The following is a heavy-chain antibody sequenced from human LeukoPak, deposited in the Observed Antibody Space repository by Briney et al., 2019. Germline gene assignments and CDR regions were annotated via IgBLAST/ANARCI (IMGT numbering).Heavy chain of an antibody. V-gene: IGHV4-34*01. D-gene: IGHD2-15*01. CDR2: INHSGST. J-gene: IGHJ5*02. Sequence: SETLSLTCAVYGGSFSGYYWSWIRQPPGKGLDWIGEINHSGSTNYKPSLKSRVTISVDTSKNQFSLKLSSVTAADTAVYYCARGFGSGAWNWFDPWGQGTLVTVSS. CDR3: ARGFGSGAWNWFDP. CDR1: GGSFSGYY.